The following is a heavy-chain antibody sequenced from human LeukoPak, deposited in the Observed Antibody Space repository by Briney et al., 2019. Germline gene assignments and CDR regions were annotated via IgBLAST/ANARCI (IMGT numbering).Heavy chain of an antibody. CDR2: ISSSSSYI. D-gene: IGHD3-10*01. V-gene: IGHV3-21*01. Sequence: PGGSLRLSCAASGFTFSSYSMNWVRQAPGKGLEWVSSISSSSSYIYYADSVKGRFTISRDNAKNSLYLQMNSLRAEDTAVYYCARSLHCGSGSYYNEDYWGQGTLVTVSS. CDR1: GFTFSSYS. J-gene: IGHJ4*02. CDR3: ARSLHCGSGSYYNEDY.